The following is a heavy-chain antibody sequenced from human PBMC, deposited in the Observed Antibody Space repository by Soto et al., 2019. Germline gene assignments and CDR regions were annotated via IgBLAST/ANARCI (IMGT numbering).Heavy chain of an antibody. CDR3: ARDLSELEPGGVAYYYGMDV. CDR2: ISSSSSYI. CDR1: GFTFSSYS. J-gene: IGHJ6*02. D-gene: IGHD1-1*01. V-gene: IGHV3-21*01. Sequence: EVQLVESGGGLVKPGGSLRLSCAASGFTFSSYSMNWVRQAPGKGLEWVSSISSSSSYIYYADSVKGRFTISRDNAKNSLYLQMNSLRAEDTAVYYCARDLSELEPGGVAYYYGMDVWGQGTTVTVSS.